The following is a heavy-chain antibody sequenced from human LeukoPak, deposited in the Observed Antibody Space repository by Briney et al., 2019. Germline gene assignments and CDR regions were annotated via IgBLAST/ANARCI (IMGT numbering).Heavy chain of an antibody. V-gene: IGHV1-69*13. Sequence: ASVKVSCKASGYTFTSYGISWVRQAPGQGLEWMGGIIPIFGTANYAQKFQGRVTITADESTSTAYMELSSLRSEDTAVYYCARDTREYYYDSSGYYLPDAFDIWGQGTMVTVSS. CDR1: GYTFTSYG. CDR3: ARDTREYYYDSSGYYLPDAFDI. D-gene: IGHD3-22*01. J-gene: IGHJ3*02. CDR2: IIPIFGTA.